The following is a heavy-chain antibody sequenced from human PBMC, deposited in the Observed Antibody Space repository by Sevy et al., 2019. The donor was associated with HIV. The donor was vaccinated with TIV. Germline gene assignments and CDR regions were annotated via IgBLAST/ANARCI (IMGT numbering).Heavy chain of an antibody. D-gene: IGHD5-12*01. CDR3: ARAVFSTSGTYYFDY. CDR1: GASITTNY. J-gene: IGHJ4*02. Sequence: SETLSLTCIVSGASITTNYWSWIRQPAGKGLELIGRIYNRGNTDYNTNYNPSLESQVSMSIDTSKNQFSLNLSSVTVADTAVYYCARAVFSTSGTYYFDYWGQGTLVTVSS. V-gene: IGHV4-4*07. CDR2: IYNRGNTDYNT.